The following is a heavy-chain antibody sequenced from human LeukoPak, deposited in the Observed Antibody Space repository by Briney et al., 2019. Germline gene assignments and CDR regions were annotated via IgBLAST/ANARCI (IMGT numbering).Heavy chain of an antibody. J-gene: IGHJ4*02. CDR1: GYTFTSYY. D-gene: IGHD1-26*01. Sequence: WASVKVSCKASGYTFTSYYMHWVRQAPGQGLEWMGIINPSGGSTSYAQKFQGSVTITRDTSTSTGYMELSSLRSEDTAVYYCARDPAWELLGQRLASNPTQLDYWGQGTLVTVSS. V-gene: IGHV1-46*03. CDR3: ARDPAWELLGQRLASNPTQLDY. CDR2: INPSGGST.